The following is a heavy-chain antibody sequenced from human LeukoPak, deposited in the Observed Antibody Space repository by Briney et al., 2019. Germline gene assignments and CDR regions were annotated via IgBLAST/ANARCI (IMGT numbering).Heavy chain of an antibody. Sequence: PGGSLRLSCAASGFTFSNYAMHWVRQAPGKGLEWVAVISYDGSNKYYADSVKGRFTISRDNSKNTLYLQMNSLRAEDTAVYYCARDEGLQTVDDAFDIWGQGTMVTVSS. D-gene: IGHD5-24*01. V-gene: IGHV3-30-3*01. CDR1: GFTFSNYA. CDR2: ISYDGSNK. J-gene: IGHJ3*02. CDR3: ARDEGLQTVDDAFDI.